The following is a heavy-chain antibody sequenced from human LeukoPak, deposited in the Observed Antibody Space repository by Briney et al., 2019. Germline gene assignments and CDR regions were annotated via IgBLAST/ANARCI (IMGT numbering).Heavy chain of an antibody. V-gene: IGHV4-34*01. CDR1: GGSFSGYY. Sequence: SETLSLTCAVYGGSFSGYYWSWIRQPPGKGLEWIGEIDHSGSTNYNPSLKSRVIISVDTFKNQFSLKVSSVTAADTAVYYCARATYIPVPGTWSPDYWGQGTLATVSS. CDR2: IDHSGST. J-gene: IGHJ4*02. D-gene: IGHD6-19*01. CDR3: ARATYIPVPGTWSPDY.